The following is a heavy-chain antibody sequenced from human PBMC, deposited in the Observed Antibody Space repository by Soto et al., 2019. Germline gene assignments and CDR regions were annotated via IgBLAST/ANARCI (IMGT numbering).Heavy chain of an antibody. J-gene: IGHJ6*02. V-gene: IGHV3-33*01. CDR1: GFTFSSYG. CDR2: IWYDGSNK. Sequence: GGSLRLSCAASGFTFSSYGMHWVRQAPGKGLEWVAVIWYDGSNKYYADSVKGRFTISRDNSKNALYLQMNSLRAEDTAVYYCARDGEGLYYGSWSYYKPPRGVGYYYYRMDVWGQGTTVTVS. CDR3: ARDGEGLYYGSWSYYKPPRGVGYYYYRMDV. D-gene: IGHD3-10*01.